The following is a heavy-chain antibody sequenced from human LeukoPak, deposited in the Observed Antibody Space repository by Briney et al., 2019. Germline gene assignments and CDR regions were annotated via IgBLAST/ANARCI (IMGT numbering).Heavy chain of an antibody. CDR2: IYYSGST. Sequence: SETLSLTCTVSGGSISSYYWSWIRQPPGKGLEWIGYIYYSGSTNYNPSLKSRVTISVDTSKNQFSLKLSSVTAADTAVYYCARDTYYYGMDVWGQGATVTVSS. CDR3: ARDTYYYGMDV. V-gene: IGHV4-59*01. CDR1: GGSISSYY. J-gene: IGHJ6*02.